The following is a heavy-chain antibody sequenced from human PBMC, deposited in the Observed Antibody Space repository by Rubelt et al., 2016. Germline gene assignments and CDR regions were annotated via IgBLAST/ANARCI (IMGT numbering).Heavy chain of an antibody. CDR3: AKAEGGWDTDAFDM. J-gene: IGHJ3*02. V-gene: IGHV3-23*04. CDR2: ISGTSGIT. Sequence: QLGMRGGGLVQPGGSLRLSCAASGFTFSSYAMSWVRQAPGKGLEWVSEISGTSGITYYADSVKGRFTISRDNSKNTLYLQVNSLRAEDTAVYFCAKAEGGWDTDAFDMWGQGTMVTVSS. D-gene: IGHD6-19*01. CDR1: GFTFSSYA.